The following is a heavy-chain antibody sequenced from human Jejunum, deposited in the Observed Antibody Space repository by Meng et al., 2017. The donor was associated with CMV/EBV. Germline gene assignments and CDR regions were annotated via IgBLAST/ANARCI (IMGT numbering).Heavy chain of an antibody. CDR1: TFSSYA. J-gene: IGHJ6*02. Sequence: TFSSYAISWVRQAPGHGLEWLGGIIPIFGTANYAQKFQGRVTITTDESTSTAYMELSSLRSEDTAVYYCARGFGFGDLYYYYGMDVWGQGTTVTVSS. D-gene: IGHD3-10*01. CDR3: ARGFGFGDLYYYYGMDV. V-gene: IGHV1-69*05. CDR2: IIPIFGTA.